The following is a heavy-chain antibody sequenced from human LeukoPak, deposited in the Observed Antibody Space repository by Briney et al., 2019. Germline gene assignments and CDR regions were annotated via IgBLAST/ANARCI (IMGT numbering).Heavy chain of an antibody. CDR3: AKEGRGSPDY. Sequence: GGSLRLSCAASGFTFSDYSMNWVRQAPGKGLEWVSFISSSSTYIYYADSVKGRFTISRDNAKNSLFLQMNSLRAEDTAVYYCAKEGRGSPDYWGQGTLVTVSS. D-gene: IGHD1-26*01. CDR2: ISSSSTYI. J-gene: IGHJ4*02. CDR1: GFTFSDYS. V-gene: IGHV3-21*01.